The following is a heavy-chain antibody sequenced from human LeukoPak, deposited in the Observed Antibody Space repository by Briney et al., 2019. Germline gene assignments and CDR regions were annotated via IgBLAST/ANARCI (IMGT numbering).Heavy chain of an antibody. CDR2: INPSGGST. V-gene: IGHV1-46*01. CDR3: ARDGNSAAAGPFDY. D-gene: IGHD6-13*01. Sequence: ASVKVSCKASGYTFTSYDINWVRQAPGQGLEWMGIINPSGGSTSYAQKFQGRVTMTRDTSTSTVYMELSSLRSEDTAVYYCARDGNSAAAGPFDYWGQGTLVTVSS. CDR1: GYTFTSYD. J-gene: IGHJ4*02.